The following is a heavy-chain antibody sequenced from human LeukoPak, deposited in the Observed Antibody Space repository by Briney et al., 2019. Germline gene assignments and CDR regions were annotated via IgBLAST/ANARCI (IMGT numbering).Heavy chain of an antibody. CDR1: GFTFSSYW. CDR2: IKQDASEK. J-gene: IGHJ4*02. CDR3: ARDVPFGESCDY. V-gene: IGHV3-7*04. Sequence: GGTLRLSCAASGFTFSSYWMSWVRQAPGKGLEWVANIKQDASEKYYVHSVEGRFTISRDNAKNSLYLQMNSLRAEDTGVYYCARDVPFGESCDYWGQGTMVGVSS. D-gene: IGHD3-10*01.